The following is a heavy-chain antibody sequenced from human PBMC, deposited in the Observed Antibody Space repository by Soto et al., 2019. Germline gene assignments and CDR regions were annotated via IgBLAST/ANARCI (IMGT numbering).Heavy chain of an antibody. CDR1: GYIFSNFG. V-gene: IGHV1-18*01. CDR2: ISGYNDNT. CDR3: AKDASSWFYYYYGIDV. J-gene: IGHJ6*02. Sequence: QIQLVQSGPEVRKPGASVKVSCKASGYIFSNFGISWVRQAPGQGLEWMGWISGYNDNTNYAQKYQDRVRMTTDISTSTAYMEFTTLRSEDTAVYYCAKDASSWFYYYYGIDVWGQGTTVTVS. D-gene: IGHD2-2*01.